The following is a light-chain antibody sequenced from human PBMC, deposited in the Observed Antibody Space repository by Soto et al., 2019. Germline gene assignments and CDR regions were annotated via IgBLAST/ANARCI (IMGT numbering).Light chain of an antibody. Sequence: EIVMTQSPATLSVSPGERATLSCRASQSVSANLAWYQQKPGQAPRLLIYGASTRATGMPARFSGSGSGTEFTLTISSLQSEDFAVYYCQQYNNWPWTFGQGTKVDIK. J-gene: IGKJ1*01. V-gene: IGKV3-15*01. CDR2: GAS. CDR1: QSVSAN. CDR3: QQYNNWPWT.